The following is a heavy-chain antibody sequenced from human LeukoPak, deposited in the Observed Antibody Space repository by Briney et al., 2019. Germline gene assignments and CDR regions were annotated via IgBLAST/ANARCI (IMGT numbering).Heavy chain of an antibody. V-gene: IGHV4-34*01. CDR2: INHSGNT. CDR1: GGSFSCYY. J-gene: IGHJ6*03. Sequence: SETLSLTCSVDGGSFSCYYWSWIRQPPGKGLEWIGEINHSGNTNYNPSLKSRVTISGDTSKNQFSLKLSSVTAADTVVYYCETSSSATIDYFSEYIDVWGNGTTVTVSS. CDR3: ETSSSATIDYFSEYIDV. D-gene: IGHD2-15*01.